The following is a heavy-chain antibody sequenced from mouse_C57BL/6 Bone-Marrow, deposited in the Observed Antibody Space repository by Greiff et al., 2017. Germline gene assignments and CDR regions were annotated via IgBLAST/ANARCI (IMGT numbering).Heavy chain of an antibody. J-gene: IGHJ4*01. D-gene: IGHD2-2*01. CDR2: IHPSDSDT. CDR3: AILCLRDYYAMDY. CDR1: GYTFTSYT. Sequence: QVQLQQSGAELARPGASVKMSCKASGYTFTSYTMHWVKQRPGQGLEWIGRIHPSDSDTNYNQKFKGKATLTVDKSSSTAYMQLSSLTSEDSAVYYCAILCLRDYYAMDYWGQGTSVTVSS. V-gene: IGHV1-74*01.